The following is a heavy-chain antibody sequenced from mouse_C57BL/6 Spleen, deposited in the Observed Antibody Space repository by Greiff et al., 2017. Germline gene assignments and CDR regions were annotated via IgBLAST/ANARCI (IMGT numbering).Heavy chain of an antibody. V-gene: IGHV1-64*01. D-gene: IGHD2-5*01. CDR3: ARYYSNHWYFDV. CDR1: GYTFTSYW. Sequence: VQLQQPGAELVKPGASVKLSCKASGYTFTSYWMHWVKQRPGQGLEWIGMIHPNSGSTNYNEKFKSKDTLTVDKSSSTAYMQLSSLTSEDSAVYYCARYYSNHWYFDVWGTGTTVTVSS. CDR2: IHPNSGST. J-gene: IGHJ1*03.